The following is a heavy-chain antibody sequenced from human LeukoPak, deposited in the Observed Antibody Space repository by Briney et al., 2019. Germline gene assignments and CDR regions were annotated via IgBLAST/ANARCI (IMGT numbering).Heavy chain of an antibody. V-gene: IGHV3-33*01. CDR2: IWYDGSNK. Sequence: PGGSLRLSCAASGFTFSSYGMHWVRQAPGKGLEWVAVIWYDGSNKYYADSVKGRFTISRDNSKNTLYLQMNSLRAEDTAVYYCARDLPEYGDYYYYYGMGVWGQGTTVTVSS. J-gene: IGHJ6*02. CDR1: GFTFSSYG. D-gene: IGHD4-17*01. CDR3: ARDLPEYGDYYYYYGMGV.